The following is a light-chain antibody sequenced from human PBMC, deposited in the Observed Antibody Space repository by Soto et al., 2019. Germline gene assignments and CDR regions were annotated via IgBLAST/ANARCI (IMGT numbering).Light chain of an antibody. Sequence: QSVLTQPPSASGTPGQRVTISCSGSSSNIGSNTIHWYQQLPGTAPKLLIHSDDKLPSGVPDRFSGSKSGTSGPLAISGLQSGDEADYYCAAWDDSLNGFVFGTGTKVTVL. V-gene: IGLV1-44*01. CDR1: SSNIGSNT. J-gene: IGLJ1*01. CDR3: AAWDDSLNGFV. CDR2: SDD.